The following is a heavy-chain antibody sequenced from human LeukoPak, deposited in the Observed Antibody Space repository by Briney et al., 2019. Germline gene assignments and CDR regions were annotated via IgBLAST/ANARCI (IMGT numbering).Heavy chain of an antibody. CDR3: ARELQSHYFDY. V-gene: IGHV1-18*01. D-gene: IGHD3-10*01. Sequence: ASVKVSCKASGYTFTSYNIAWVRHAPGQGLEWISWVSTYNGNVNLAQKVQGRVITTTDTSTRTAYMELRSLRCDDTAVYFCARELQSHYFDYWGQGTLVTVSS. CDR2: VSTYNGNV. CDR1: GYTFTSYN. J-gene: IGHJ4*02.